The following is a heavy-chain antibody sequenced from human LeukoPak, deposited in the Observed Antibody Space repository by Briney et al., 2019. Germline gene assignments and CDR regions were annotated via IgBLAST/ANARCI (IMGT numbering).Heavy chain of an antibody. V-gene: IGHV1-46*01. J-gene: IGHJ6*02. CDR1: GYTFTSYY. Sequence: GASVKVSCKASGYTFTSYYMRWVRQAPGQGLEWMGIINPSGGSTSYAQKFQGRVTMTRDTSTSTVYMELSSLRSDDTAVYYCARDRGGWSLFYEHLDGMDVWGQGTTVTVSS. CDR2: INPSGGST. D-gene: IGHD2/OR15-2a*01. CDR3: ARDRGGWSLFYEHLDGMDV.